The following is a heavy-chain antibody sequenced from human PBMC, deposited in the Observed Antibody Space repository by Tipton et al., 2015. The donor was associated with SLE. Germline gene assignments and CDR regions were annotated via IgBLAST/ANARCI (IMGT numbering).Heavy chain of an antibody. CDR1: GFTFSSNS. CDR2: ISSSGSYI. D-gene: IGHD4-11*01. J-gene: IGHJ6*01. Sequence: SLRLSCKVSGFTFSSNSMKWVRQAPGKGLEWVSSISSSGSYIYYADSLEGRFTISRDNAKSSLYLQMNSLRAEDTAVYYCARDFAVYSNYDAMEVYGMDVRGQGTTVIVSS. V-gene: IGHV3-21*03. CDR3: ARDFAVYSNYDAMEVYGMDV.